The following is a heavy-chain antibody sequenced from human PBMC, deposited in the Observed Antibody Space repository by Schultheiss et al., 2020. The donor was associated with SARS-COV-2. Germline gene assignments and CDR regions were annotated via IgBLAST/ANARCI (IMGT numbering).Heavy chain of an antibody. CDR2: INHSGST. Sequence: ETLSLTCAVYGGSFSGYYWSWIRQPPGKGLEWIGEINHSGSTNYNPSLKSRVTISVDTSKNQFSLKLSSVTAADTAVYYCATSGSYAIPWFDPWGQGTLVTVSS. J-gene: IGHJ5*02. D-gene: IGHD1-26*01. CDR1: GGSFSGYY. CDR3: ATSGSYAIPWFDP. V-gene: IGHV4-34*01.